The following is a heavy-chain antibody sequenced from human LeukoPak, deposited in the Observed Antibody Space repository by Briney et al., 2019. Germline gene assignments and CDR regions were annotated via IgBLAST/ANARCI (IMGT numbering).Heavy chain of an antibody. J-gene: IGHJ4*02. CDR3: ARLLTYYYDSSGYYPDY. CDR1: GGSISSSSYY. V-gene: IGHV4-39*01. CDR2: IYYSGST. D-gene: IGHD3-22*01. Sequence: SETLSLTCTVSGGSISSSSYYWGWIRQPPGKGLEWIGSIYYSGSTYYNPSLKSRVTISVDTSKNQFSLKLSSVTAADTAVNYCARLLTYYYDSSGYYPDYWGQGTLVTVSS.